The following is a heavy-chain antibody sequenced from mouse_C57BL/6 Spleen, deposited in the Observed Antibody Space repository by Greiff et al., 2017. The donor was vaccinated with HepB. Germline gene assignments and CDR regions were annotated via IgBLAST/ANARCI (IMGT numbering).Heavy chain of an antibody. CDR3: ARSRFGYDYYAMDY. CDR1: GYTFTSYW. J-gene: IGHJ4*01. D-gene: IGHD2-2*01. V-gene: IGHV1-64*01. Sequence: VQLKQPGAELVKPGASVKLSCKASGYTFTSYWMHWVKQRPGQGLEWIGMIHPNSGSTNYNEKFKSKATLTVDKSSSTAYMQLSSLTSEDSAVYYCARSRFGYDYYAMDYWGQGTSVTVAS. CDR2: IHPNSGST.